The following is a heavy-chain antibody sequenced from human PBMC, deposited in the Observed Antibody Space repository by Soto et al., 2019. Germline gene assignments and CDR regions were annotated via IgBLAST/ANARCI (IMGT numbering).Heavy chain of an antibody. J-gene: IGHJ3*02. CDR3: ATVVVVAPGSI. V-gene: IGHV3-30*03. CDR2: ISYDGSNK. CDR1: GFTFSSYG. D-gene: IGHD2-15*01. Sequence: GGSLRLSCAASGFTFSSYGMHWVRQAPGKGLEWVAVISYDGSNKYYADSVKGRFTISRDNSKNTLYLQMNSLRAEDTAVYYCATVVVVAPGSIWGQGTMVTVSS.